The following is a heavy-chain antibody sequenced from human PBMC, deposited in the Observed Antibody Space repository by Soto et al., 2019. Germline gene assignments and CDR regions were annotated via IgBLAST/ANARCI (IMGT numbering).Heavy chain of an antibody. CDR1: GFTLNDYA. CDR2: VSGSLGSA. CDR3: AKDSRLPGFGLLINAFDF. D-gene: IGHD3-3*01. Sequence: PGGSLRLSCAVSGFTLNDYAMSWVRQAPGKGLEWVSTVSGSLGSAYYAASVEGRFTISGDYSNNTLYLQMNSLRVGDTAKYYCAKDSRLPGFGLLINAFDFWGHGTMVTVPS. J-gene: IGHJ3*01. V-gene: IGHV3-23*01.